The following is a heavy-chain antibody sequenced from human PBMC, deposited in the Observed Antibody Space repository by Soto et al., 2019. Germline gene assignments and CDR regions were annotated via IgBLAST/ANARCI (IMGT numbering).Heavy chain of an antibody. D-gene: IGHD6-13*01. CDR1: GFTFSTYA. CDR3: SRWVYAFDY. CDR2: ISYDASNK. V-gene: IGHV3-30-3*01. Sequence: PGGSLRLSCAASGFTFSTYAMNWVRQAPGKGLEWVAAISYDASNKYYAGSVKGRFTSSRDNYKNTLYLQMNSLRTEDTAMYYCSRWVYAFDYWGQGTLVTVSS. J-gene: IGHJ4*02.